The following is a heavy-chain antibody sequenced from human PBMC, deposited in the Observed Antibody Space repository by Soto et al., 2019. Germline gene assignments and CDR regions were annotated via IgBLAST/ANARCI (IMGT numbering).Heavy chain of an antibody. D-gene: IGHD3-22*01. J-gene: IGHJ5*02. CDR3: ARSYYDSSGYYINWFDP. Sequence: GESLKISCKGSGYSFTSYWIGWVRQMPGKGLEWMGIIYPGDSDTRYSPSFQGQVTISADKSISTAYLQWSSLKASDTAMYYCARSYYDSSGYYINWFDPWGQGTLVTVSS. CDR1: GYSFTSYW. V-gene: IGHV5-51*01. CDR2: IYPGDSDT.